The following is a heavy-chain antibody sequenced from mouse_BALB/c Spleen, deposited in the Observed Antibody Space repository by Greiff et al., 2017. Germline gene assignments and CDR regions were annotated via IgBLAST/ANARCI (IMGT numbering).Heavy chain of an antibody. V-gene: IGHV5-4*02. CDR2: ISDGGSYT. D-gene: IGHD1-1*01. J-gene: IGHJ4*01. CDR3: ARATDYAMDY. Sequence: EVMLVESGGGLVKPGGSLKLSCAASGFTFSDYYMYWVRQTPEKRLEWVATISDGGSYTYYPDSVKGRFTISRDNAKNNLYLQMSSLKSEDTAMYYCARATDYAMDYWGQGTSVTVSS. CDR1: GFTFSDYY.